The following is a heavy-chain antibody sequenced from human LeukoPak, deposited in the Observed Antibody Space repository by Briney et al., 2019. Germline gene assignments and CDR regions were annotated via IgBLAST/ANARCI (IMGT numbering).Heavy chain of an antibody. CDR2: SYHSGT. CDR1: GDSMSTSY. J-gene: IGHJ4*02. CDR3: ARGWRGDHFDY. D-gene: IGHD3-16*01. Sequence: SETLSLTCTVSGDSMSTSYWSWIRQPLGKGLEWIGYSYHSGTDYNPSLKNRVTISGDMSNNQFSLKLSSVTAADTAIYYCARGWRGDHFDYWGQGTLVSVSS. V-gene: IGHV4-59*01.